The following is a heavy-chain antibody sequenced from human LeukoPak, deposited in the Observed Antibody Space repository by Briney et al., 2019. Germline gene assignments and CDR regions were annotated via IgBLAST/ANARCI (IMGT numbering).Heavy chain of an antibody. CDR3: AKDGWRTLNSSSWPTQVDY. CDR1: GFTFSSNA. D-gene: IGHD6-13*01. Sequence: GGSLRLSCAASGFTFSSNAMSWVRQAPGKGLECVTGISGSGGSTYYADSVKGRFTISRDNSKNTLYLQMNSLRAEDTAVYYCAKDGWRTLNSSSWPTQVDYWGQGALVTVSS. V-gene: IGHV3-23*01. J-gene: IGHJ4*02. CDR2: ISGSGGST.